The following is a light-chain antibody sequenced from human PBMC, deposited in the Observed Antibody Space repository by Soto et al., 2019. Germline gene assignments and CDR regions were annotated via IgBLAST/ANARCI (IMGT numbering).Light chain of an antibody. Sequence: DIQMTQSPSTLSGSVGDRFTITCRPSQGISSYLAWYQQKPGKAPKLLIYAASTLQSGVPSRFSGSGSGTEFTLTISSLQPEDFATYYCQQLNSYPGLTFGGGTKVDIK. CDR1: QGISSY. V-gene: IGKV1-9*01. J-gene: IGKJ4*01. CDR3: QQLNSYPGLT. CDR2: AAS.